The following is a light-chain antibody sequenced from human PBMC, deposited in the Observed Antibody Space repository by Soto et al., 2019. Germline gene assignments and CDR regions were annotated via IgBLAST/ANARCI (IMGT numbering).Light chain of an antibody. CDR2: GAS. J-gene: IGKJ1*01. V-gene: IGKV3-20*01. CDR1: QSVSSSY. CDR3: QQYGSSRT. Sequence: EIVLTQSPGNLSLSPGERATLSCRASQSVSSSYLAWYQQKPGQAPRLLIYGASSRATGIPDRFSGSGSGTDFTLTISRLEPEDFAVYYCQQYGSSRTFGHGTKVEIK.